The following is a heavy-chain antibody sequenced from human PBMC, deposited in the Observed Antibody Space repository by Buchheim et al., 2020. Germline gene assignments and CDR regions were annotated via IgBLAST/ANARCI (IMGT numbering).Heavy chain of an antibody. Sequence: EVQLVESGGGLVQPGGSLRLSCAASGFSISSYWMHWVRQSPGKGPVWVSRINSDGSSSSDADSVQGRFTISRDNRKNTLYLQMNNLRVEDTAVYYCARAGGYYDFRSGYYSFDYWGQGTL. D-gene: IGHD3-3*01. CDR1: GFSISSYW. CDR3: ARAGGYYDFRSGYYSFDY. J-gene: IGHJ4*02. CDR2: INSDGSSS. V-gene: IGHV3-74*01.